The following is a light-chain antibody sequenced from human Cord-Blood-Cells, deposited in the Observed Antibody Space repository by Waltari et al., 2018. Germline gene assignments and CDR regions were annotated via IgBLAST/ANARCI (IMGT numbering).Light chain of an antibody. CDR1: SSDVGGYNH. J-gene: IGLJ1*01. CDR3: SSYAGSNNYV. Sequence: QSALTQPPSASGSPGQSVTISCTGTSSDVGGYNHVLRYQQHPGKAPKLMIYEVSKRPSGVPDRFSGSKSGNTASLTVSGLQAEDEADYYCSSYAGSNNYVFGTGTKVTVL. CDR2: EVS. V-gene: IGLV2-8*01.